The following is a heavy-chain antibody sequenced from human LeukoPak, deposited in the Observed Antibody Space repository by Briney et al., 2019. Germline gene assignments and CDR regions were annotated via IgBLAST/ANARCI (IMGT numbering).Heavy chain of an antibody. J-gene: IGHJ4*02. V-gene: IGHV1-69*13. CDR3: ASVDTAMPTDY. Sequence: EASVKVSCKASGGTFSSYAISWVRQAPGQGLEWMGGIIPIFGTANYAQKFQGRVTITADESTSTAYMELSSLRSEDTAVYYCASVDTAMPTDYWGQGTLVTVPS. CDR2: IIPIFGTA. D-gene: IGHD5-18*01. CDR1: GGTFSSYA.